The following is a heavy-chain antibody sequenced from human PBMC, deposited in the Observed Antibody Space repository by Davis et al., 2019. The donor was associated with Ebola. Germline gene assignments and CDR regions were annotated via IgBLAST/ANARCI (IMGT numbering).Heavy chain of an antibody. CDR3: ARERGYLSAFDY. D-gene: IGHD3-22*01. Sequence: PGGPLRLSCAASGFTFSDYYMSWIRQAPGKGLEWVSYISSSSSYTNYADSVKGRFTISRDNAKNSLYLQMNSLRAEDTAVYYCARERGYLSAFDYWGQGTLVTVSS. V-gene: IGHV3-11*05. CDR2: ISSSSSYT. J-gene: IGHJ4*02. CDR1: GFTFSDYY.